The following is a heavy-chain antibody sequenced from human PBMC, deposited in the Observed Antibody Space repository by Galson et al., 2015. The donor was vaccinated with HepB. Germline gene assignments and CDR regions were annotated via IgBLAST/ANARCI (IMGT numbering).Heavy chain of an antibody. V-gene: IGHV1-69*13. CDR3: ARDQGRPYSSSWYRENWFDP. Sequence: SVKVSCKASGGTFSSYAISWVRQAPGQGLEWMGGIIPIFGTANYAQKFQGRVTITADESTSTAYMELSSLRSEDMAVYYCARDQGRPYSSSWYRENWFDPWGQGTLVTVSS. D-gene: IGHD6-13*01. CDR1: GGTFSSYA. J-gene: IGHJ5*02. CDR2: IIPIFGTA.